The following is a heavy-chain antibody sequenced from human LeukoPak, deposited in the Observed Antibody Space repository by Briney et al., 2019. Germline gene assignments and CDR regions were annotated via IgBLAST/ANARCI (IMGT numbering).Heavy chain of an antibody. CDR1: GFTVSSNY. CDR3: AKRLSLRFDAFDV. J-gene: IGHJ3*01. CDR2: IYSGGST. Sequence: PAGGSLRLSCAASGFTVSSNYMSWVRQAPGKGLEWVSVIYSGGSTYYADSVKGRFTISRDTSKNTLYLEMNSLRAEDSAIYYCAKRLSLRFDAFDVWGPGTMVTVSS. D-gene: IGHD3-3*01. V-gene: IGHV3-53*01.